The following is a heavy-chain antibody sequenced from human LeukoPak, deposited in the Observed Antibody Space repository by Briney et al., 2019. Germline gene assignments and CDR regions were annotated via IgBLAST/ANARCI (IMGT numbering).Heavy chain of an antibody. J-gene: IGHJ4*02. CDR1: GFTFSSYE. Sequence: PGGSLRLSCAASGFTFSSYEMNWVRQAPGKGLEWVSYISSSGSTIYYTDSVKGRLTISRDNAKNSLYLQMNSLRAEDTAIYYCVRGDRYFFDFWGQGTLVTVSS. V-gene: IGHV3-48*03. CDR2: ISSSGSTI. CDR3: VRGDRYFFDF.